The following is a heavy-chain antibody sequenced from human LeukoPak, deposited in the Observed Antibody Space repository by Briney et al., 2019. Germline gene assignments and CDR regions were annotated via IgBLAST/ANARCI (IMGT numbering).Heavy chain of an antibody. Sequence: LETLSLTCTVSGGSISSYYWSWIRQPPGKGLEWIGYIYHSGSTNYNPSLKSRVTISVDTSKNQFSLKLSSVTAADTAVYYCARFIAVAGTFDYWGQGTLVTVPS. CDR1: GGSISSYY. D-gene: IGHD6-19*01. J-gene: IGHJ4*02. CDR3: ARFIAVAGTFDY. V-gene: IGHV4-59*01. CDR2: IYHSGST.